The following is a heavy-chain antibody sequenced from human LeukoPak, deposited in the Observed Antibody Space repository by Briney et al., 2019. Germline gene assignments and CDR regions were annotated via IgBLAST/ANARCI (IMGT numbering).Heavy chain of an antibody. V-gene: IGHV4-59*01. CDR1: GGSISSYY. Sequence: SETLSLTCTVSGGSISSYYWSWIRQPPGKGLEWIGYIYYSGSTNYNPSLKSRVTISVDTSKNQFSLKLSSVTAADTAVYYCARTYSSSWYEPYYYYMDVWGKGTTVTISS. D-gene: IGHD6-13*01. J-gene: IGHJ6*03. CDR2: IYYSGST. CDR3: ARTYSSSWYEPYYYYMDV.